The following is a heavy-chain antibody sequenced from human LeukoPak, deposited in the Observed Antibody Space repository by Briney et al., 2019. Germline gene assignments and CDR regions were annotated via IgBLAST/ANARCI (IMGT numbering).Heavy chain of an antibody. CDR1: GGSISSSSYY. J-gene: IGHJ5*02. CDR2: IYTSGST. V-gene: IGHV4-61*02. CDR3: ARFDGIPGWFDP. Sequence: SETLSLTCTVSGGSISSSSYYWGWIRQPAGKGLEWIGRIYTSGSTNYNPSLKSRVTISVDTSKNQFSLKLSSVTAADTAVYYCARFDGIPGWFDPWGQGTLVTVSS. D-gene: IGHD1-1*01.